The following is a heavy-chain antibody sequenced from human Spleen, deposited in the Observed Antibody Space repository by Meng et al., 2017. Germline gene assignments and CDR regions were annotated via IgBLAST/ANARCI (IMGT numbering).Heavy chain of an antibody. Sequence: GGSLRLSCAVSGFTVSDTYMTWVRQAPGKGLEWVSLIQSGGRTYYADSVRGRFTISRDSSKNTLSLQMNSVRADDTAVHFCARGVGSGLYFYYFDYWGQGTVVTVSS. CDR2: IQSGGRT. J-gene: IGHJ4*02. CDR1: GFTVSDTY. CDR3: ARGVGSGLYFYYFDY. V-gene: IGHV3-66*02. D-gene: IGHD6-19*01.